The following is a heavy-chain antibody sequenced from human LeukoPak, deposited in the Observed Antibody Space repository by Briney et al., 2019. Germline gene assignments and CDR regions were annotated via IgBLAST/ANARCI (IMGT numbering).Heavy chain of an antibody. CDR3: ARDDLAAAGAYYYYGMDV. CDR1: GYTFTSYG. CDR2: ISAYNGNT. J-gene: IGHJ6*04. V-gene: IGHV1-18*04. D-gene: IGHD6-13*01. Sequence: ASVKVSCKASGYTFTSYGISWVRQAPGQGLEWMGWISAYNGNTNYAQKFQGRVTMTTDTSTSTAYMELRSLRSDDTAVYYCARDDLAAAGAYYYYGMDVWGKGTTVTVSS.